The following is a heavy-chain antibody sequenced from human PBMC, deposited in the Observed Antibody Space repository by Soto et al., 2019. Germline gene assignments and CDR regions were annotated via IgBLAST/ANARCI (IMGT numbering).Heavy chain of an antibody. CDR2: FNPGNLST. V-gene: IGHV1-46*01. Sequence: ASVKFSCGASVYTLTSYYMHWLRQAPGQGLEWMGLFNPGNLSTSYAQRFQGRVTMTRDTSTSTVDMDLSSLQSEDTAVYYCARGSGNYYYLDFWGHGTLVTVPS. CDR1: VYTLTSYY. D-gene: IGHD3-10*01. J-gene: IGHJ5*01. CDR3: ARGSGNYYYLDF.